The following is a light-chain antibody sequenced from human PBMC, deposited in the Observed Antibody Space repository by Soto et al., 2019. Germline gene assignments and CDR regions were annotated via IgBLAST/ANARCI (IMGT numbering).Light chain of an antibody. CDR2: GAS. CDR3: QQYGSSPPMYT. J-gene: IGKJ2*01. Sequence: EIVLTQSPGTLSLSPGERATLSCRASQSVSSSYLAWYQQKPGQAPRLLIDGASSRATGIPDRFSGSGSGTDFTITISRLEPEDFAVYSCQQYGSSPPMYTFGQGTKLEIK. V-gene: IGKV3-20*01. CDR1: QSVSSSY.